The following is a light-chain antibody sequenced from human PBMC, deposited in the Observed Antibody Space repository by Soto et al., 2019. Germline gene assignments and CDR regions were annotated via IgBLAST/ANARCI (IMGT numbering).Light chain of an antibody. CDR2: DVS. CDR1: SSDVGGYNY. J-gene: IGLJ1*01. Sequence: QPVLTQPASVSGSPGQSITISCTGTSSDVGGYNYVSWYQQHPGKAPKLMIYDVSNRPSGVSNRFSGSKSGNTASLTISGLQAEDEADYYCSSYTSSSTLFGTGTQLTVL. CDR3: SSYTSSSTL. V-gene: IGLV2-14*01.